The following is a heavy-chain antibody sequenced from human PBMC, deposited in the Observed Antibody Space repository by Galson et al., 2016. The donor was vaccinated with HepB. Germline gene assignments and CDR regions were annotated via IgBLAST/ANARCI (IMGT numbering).Heavy chain of an antibody. Sequence: SLRLSCAASGFPFDDYAMSWVRQAPGKGLEWVAGIYWNGGSTDYVDSVKGRFTISRDNPKNSLYLQMSSLRAEDTDLYYCARGSSWQHYYAMDVGGQGTTVTISS. V-gene: IGHV3-20*04. CDR2: IYWNGGST. CDR3: ARGSSWQHYYAMDV. J-gene: IGHJ6*02. CDR1: GFPFDDYA. D-gene: IGHD6-13*01.